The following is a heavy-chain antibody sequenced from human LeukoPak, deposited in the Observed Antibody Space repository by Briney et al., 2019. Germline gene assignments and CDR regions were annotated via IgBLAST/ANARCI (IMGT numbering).Heavy chain of an antibody. Sequence: GGSLRLSCSASGFTFSSNAMHWVRQAPGKGLECVSAISSNGGSTYYADSVKGRFTISRDNSKSTLYVQMSSLRSEDTALYYCARDDYDSSGQFYGMDVWGQGTTVTVSS. CDR3: ARDDYDSSGQFYGMDV. CDR1: GFTFSSNA. V-gene: IGHV3-64*05. J-gene: IGHJ6*02. CDR2: ISSNGGST. D-gene: IGHD3-22*01.